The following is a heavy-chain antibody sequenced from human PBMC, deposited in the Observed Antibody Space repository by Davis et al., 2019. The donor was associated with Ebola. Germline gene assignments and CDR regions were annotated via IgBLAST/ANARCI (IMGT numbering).Heavy chain of an antibody. V-gene: IGHV3-74*01. CDR1: GFTFINYR. D-gene: IGHD1-26*01. CDR3: AKDLGIVGASDLFDY. Sequence: HTGGSLRLSCAASGFTFINYRMHWVRQVPGTGLVWVSRINSDGSNTNYADSVKGRFSISRDNSKNTLYLQMNSLRAEDTAVYYCAKDLGIVGASDLFDYWGQGTLVTVSS. J-gene: IGHJ4*02. CDR2: INSDGSNT.